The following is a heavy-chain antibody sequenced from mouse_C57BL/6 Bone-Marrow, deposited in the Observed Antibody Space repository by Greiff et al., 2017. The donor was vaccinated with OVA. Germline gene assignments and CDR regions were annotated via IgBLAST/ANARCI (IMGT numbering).Heavy chain of an antibody. CDR2: ISSGGSYT. D-gene: IGHD3-2*02. CDR3: ARRSSGSAWFAY. Sequence: EVKLVESGGDLVKPGGSLKLSCAASGFTFSSYGMSWVRQTPDKRLEWVATISSGGSYTYYPDSVKGRFTISRGNAKNTLYLQMSSLKSEDTAMYYCARRSSGSAWFAYWGQGTLVTVSA. CDR1: GFTFSSYG. J-gene: IGHJ3*01. V-gene: IGHV5-6*02.